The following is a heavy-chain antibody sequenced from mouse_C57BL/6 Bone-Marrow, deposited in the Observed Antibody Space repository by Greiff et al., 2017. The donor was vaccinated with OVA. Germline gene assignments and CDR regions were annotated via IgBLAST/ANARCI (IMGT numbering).Heavy chain of an antibody. J-gene: IGHJ1*03. CDR3: ARRTLGRRRDGGWYFDV. D-gene: IGHD4-1*01. CDR1: GYSFTGYW. Sequence: QVQLQQSGAELMKPGASVKLSCKATGYSFTGYWIEWVKQRPGHGLEWIGEILPGSGSTNYNEKFKGKATFTADTSSNTAYMQLSSLTTEDSAIYYCARRTLGRRRDGGWYFDVWGTGTTVTVSS. CDR2: ILPGSGST. V-gene: IGHV1-9*01.